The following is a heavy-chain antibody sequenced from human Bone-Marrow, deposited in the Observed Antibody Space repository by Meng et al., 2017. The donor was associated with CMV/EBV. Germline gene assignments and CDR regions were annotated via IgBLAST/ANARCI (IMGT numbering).Heavy chain of an antibody. CDR3: ARVDAITMVRGVPDY. D-gene: IGHD3-10*01. V-gene: IGHV4-31*03. CDR2: IYYSGST. Sequence: SETLSLTCTVSGGSISSDDYYWSWIRQHPGKGLEWIGYIYYSGSTYYNPSLKGRVTISVDTSKKQFSLKLSSVTAADTAVYYCARVDAITMVRGVPDYWGQGTLVTVSS. J-gene: IGHJ4*02. CDR1: GGSISSDDYY.